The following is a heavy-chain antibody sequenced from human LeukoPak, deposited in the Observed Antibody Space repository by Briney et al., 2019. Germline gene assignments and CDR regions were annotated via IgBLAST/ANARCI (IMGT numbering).Heavy chain of an antibody. D-gene: IGHD2-2*01. V-gene: IGHV3-23*01. CDR1: GFTFSSYA. J-gene: IGHJ6*02. CDR2: ISGSGAYT. Sequence: GGSLRLSCAASGFTFSSYAMSWVRQAPGKGLEWVSTISGSGAYTYYADSVKGRFTISRDNSKNTLYLQMNSLRAEDTAVYYCASPLPAAPTRIYYYYGMDVWGQGTTVTVSS. CDR3: ASPLPAAPTRIYYYYGMDV.